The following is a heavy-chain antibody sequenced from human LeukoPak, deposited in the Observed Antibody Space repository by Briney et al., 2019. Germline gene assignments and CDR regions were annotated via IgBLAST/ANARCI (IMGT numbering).Heavy chain of an antibody. CDR3: ARAPLGYFDY. D-gene: IGHD3-16*01. Sequence: GGSLRLSCAASGFTFSDYYMSWIRQAPGKGLEGVSYISSSSSYTNYADSVKGRFTISRDNAKNSLYLQMNSLRAEDTAVYYCARAPLGYFDYWGQGTLVTVSS. CDR2: ISSSSSYT. CDR1: GFTFSDYY. J-gene: IGHJ4*02. V-gene: IGHV3-11*03.